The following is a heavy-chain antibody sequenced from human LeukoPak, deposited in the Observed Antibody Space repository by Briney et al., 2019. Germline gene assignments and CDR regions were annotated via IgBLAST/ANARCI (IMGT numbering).Heavy chain of an antibody. D-gene: IGHD3-22*01. CDR2: IYYSGST. V-gene: IGHV4-39*01. J-gene: IGHJ4*02. CDR1: GCSISSCSYY. CDR3: ARHGDSSGYYFLDY. Sequence: PSGTLYLTCTVSGCSISSCSYYWGWIPPAPGKGLEWFGSIYYSGSTYYNPSLKSRVTISVDTSKNQFSLKLSSVTAADTAVYYCARHGDSSGYYFLDYWGQGTLVTVSS.